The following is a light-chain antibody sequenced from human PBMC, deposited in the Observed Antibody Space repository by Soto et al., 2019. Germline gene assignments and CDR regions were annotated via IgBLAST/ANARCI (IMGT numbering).Light chain of an antibody. J-gene: IGLJ1*01. CDR1: SSNIGAGYD. Sequence: VLTHPPSVSGAPGQRVTISCTGSSSNIGAGYDVHWYQQLPGTAPKLLIHGNSNRPSGVPDRFSGSKSGTSASLAITGLQAEDEADYYCQSYDSSLSGYVFGTGTKVPS. CDR2: GNS. V-gene: IGLV1-40*01. CDR3: QSYDSSLSGYV.